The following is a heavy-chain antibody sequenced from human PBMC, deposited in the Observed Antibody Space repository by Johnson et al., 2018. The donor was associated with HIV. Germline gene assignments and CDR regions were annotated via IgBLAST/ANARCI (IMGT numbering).Heavy chain of an antibody. CDR2: INWNGGST. Sequence: VQLVESGGGVERPGGSLRLACAASGFTFDDYGMTWVRQAPGKGLEWVSGINWNGGSTGYADSVKGRFTVSRDNAKNSLYLQMNSLRVKDTAVYYCSRGRGPRGAFDIWGQGTMVTVSS. V-gene: IGHV3-20*04. CDR1: GFTFDDYG. J-gene: IGHJ3*02. D-gene: IGHD3-16*01. CDR3: SRGRGPRGAFDI.